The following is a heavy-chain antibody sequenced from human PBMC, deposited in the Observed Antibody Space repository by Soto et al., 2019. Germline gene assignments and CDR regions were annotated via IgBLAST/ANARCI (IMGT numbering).Heavy chain of an antibody. CDR2: ISTYNGNT. CDR3: ARDRGAFTSSWFPGV. V-gene: IGHV1-18*04. Sequence: QVQLVQSGAEVKRPGASVKVSCKTSGYTFTGYGISWVRQAPGQGLEWMGWISTYNGNTNAARKFQGRVTVTIDTSTNTAFMELRSLRSDDTAVYYCARDRGAFTSSWFPGVWGQGTLITVSS. D-gene: IGHD6-13*01. CDR1: GYTFTGYG. J-gene: IGHJ4*02.